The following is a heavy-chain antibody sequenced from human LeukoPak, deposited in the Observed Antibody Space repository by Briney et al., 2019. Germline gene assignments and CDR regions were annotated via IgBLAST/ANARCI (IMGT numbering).Heavy chain of an antibody. CDR1: GFTFSSYW. CDR3: ARDQLYCTGGYCYFDS. V-gene: IGHV3-74*01. D-gene: IGHD2-8*02. CDR2: INGDGRST. J-gene: IGHJ4*02. Sequence: PGRSLRLSCAASGFTFSSYWMHWVRQAPRKGPVWVSRINGDGRSTSYADSVKGRFTISRDNAKNTLYLQMNSLRAEDTALYYCARDQLYCTGGYCYFDSWGQGTLVTVSS.